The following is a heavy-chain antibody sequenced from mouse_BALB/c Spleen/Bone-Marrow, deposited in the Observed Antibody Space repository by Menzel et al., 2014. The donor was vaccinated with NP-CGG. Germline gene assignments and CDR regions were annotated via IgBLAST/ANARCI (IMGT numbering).Heavy chain of an antibody. CDR2: IRNKAKGYTT. Sequence: EVQLVESGGGLVQPGGSLRLSCAISGFTFTDYYMSWVRQPPGKALEWLGFIRNKAKGYTTEYSASVKGRFTISRDNSQSIPYLQMNTLRAEDSATYYCARDINYDIYWYFDVRGAGTTVTVSS. J-gene: IGHJ1*01. D-gene: IGHD2-4*01. CDR3: ARDINYDIYWYFDV. CDR1: GFTFTDYY. V-gene: IGHV7-3*02.